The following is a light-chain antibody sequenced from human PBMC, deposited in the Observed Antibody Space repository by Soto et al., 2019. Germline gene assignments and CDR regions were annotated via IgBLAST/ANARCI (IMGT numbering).Light chain of an antibody. V-gene: IGLV1-47*02. CDR3: GAWDDSLSGWV. CDR2: SNN. CDR1: SSNIGSNY. Sequence: QSVLTQPPSASGAPGQRVTISCSGSSSNIGSNYVYWYQQLPGTAPRLLIFSNNHRPSGVPDRVSGSKSDTSASLAIRGLRSEDEADYYCGAWDDSLSGWVFGGGTKLTVL. J-gene: IGLJ3*02.